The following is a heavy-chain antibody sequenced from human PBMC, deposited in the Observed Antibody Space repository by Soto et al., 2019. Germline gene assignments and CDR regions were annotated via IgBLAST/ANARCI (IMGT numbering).Heavy chain of an antibody. CDR1: GFTFSSYA. CDR2: ISYDGSNK. CDR3: ASDRCGGVCYTALNWFDP. J-gene: IGHJ5*02. V-gene: IGHV3-30-3*01. Sequence: QVQLVESGGGVVQPGRSLRLSCAASGFTFSSYAMHWVRQAPGKGLEWVAVISYDGSNKYYADSVKGRFTISRDNSKNTLYLQMNSLRAEDTAVYYCASDRCGGVCYTALNWFDPWGQGTLVTVSS. D-gene: IGHD2-21*02.